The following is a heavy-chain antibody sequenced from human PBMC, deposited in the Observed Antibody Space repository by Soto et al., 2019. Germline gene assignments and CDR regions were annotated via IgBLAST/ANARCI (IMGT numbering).Heavy chain of an antibody. D-gene: IGHD2-8*02. CDR3: AAPGGNHFGMDV. V-gene: IGHV1-18*01. CDR2: ISGYNANT. CDR1: DNTFTYYG. J-gene: IGHJ6*02. Sequence: QAQLVQSGSAVKRPGASVKVSCRSFDNTFTYYGINWVRQAPGQGLEWLGWISGYNANTKEAQKFQDRVSMTADTSTRTAYLEVRSLTSDDTGVYFCAAPGGNHFGMDVWGQGTTVTVSS.